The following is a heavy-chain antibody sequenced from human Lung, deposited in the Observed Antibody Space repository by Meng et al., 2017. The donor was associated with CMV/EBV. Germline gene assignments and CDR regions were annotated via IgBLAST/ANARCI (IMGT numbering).Heavy chain of an antibody. Sequence: ASXXVSXKASGYTFTGYYMHWVRQAPGQGLEWMGWINPNSGGTNYAQKFQGRVTMTRDTSISTAYMELSRLRSDDTAVYYCARAEVDCSGGSCYHNWAQGTXVTVSS. CDR3: ARAEVDCSGGSCYHN. V-gene: IGHV1-2*02. CDR1: GYTFTGYY. D-gene: IGHD2-15*01. CDR2: INPNSGGT. J-gene: IGHJ4*02.